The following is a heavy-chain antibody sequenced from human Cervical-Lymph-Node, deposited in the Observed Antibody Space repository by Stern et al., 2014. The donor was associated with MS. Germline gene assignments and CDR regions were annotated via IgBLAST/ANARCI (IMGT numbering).Heavy chain of an antibody. D-gene: IGHD3-10*01. CDR2: IYPADPAT. Sequence: QLVQSGTEVKKSGESLKISCKGSGYSFTSYWIGWVRQMPGKGLEWMGIIYPADPATKYSPSFQGQVTISADKSTSTAYLQWSNLKASDTAMYYCARHMRSYFAMDVWGQGTTVIVSS. V-gene: IGHV5-51*01. J-gene: IGHJ6*02. CDR3: ARHMRSYFAMDV. CDR1: GYSFTSYW.